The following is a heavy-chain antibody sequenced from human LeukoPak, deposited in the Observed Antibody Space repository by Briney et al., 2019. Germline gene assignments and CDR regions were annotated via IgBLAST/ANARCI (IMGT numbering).Heavy chain of an antibody. CDR2: VSSSASTT. V-gene: IGHV3-11*01. CDR3: ARIGYTGYLIDF. D-gene: IGHD5-12*01. J-gene: IGHJ4*02. CDR1: GFTFSDYY. Sequence: PGGSLRLSCTASGFTFSDYYMSWIRQAPGKGLECVSYVSSSASTTYYADSVKGRFTISRDNAKNSLFLQVNSLRAEDTAVYYCARIGYTGYLIDFWGQGTLVTVSS.